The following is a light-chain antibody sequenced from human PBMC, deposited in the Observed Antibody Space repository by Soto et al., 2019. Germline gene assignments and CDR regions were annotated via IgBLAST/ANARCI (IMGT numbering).Light chain of an antibody. V-gene: IGLV2-8*01. J-gene: IGLJ2*01. CDR3: SSFAGSPVV. CDR1: SSDVGEENY. Sequence: QSALTQPPSASGSPGQSVTITCSGTSSDVGEENYVSWYQQHPGKVPKLILYEVSKRPSGVPDRFSGSRSGNTASLTVSGRQDEDEADYYCSSFAGSPVVFGGGTKLTVL. CDR2: EVS.